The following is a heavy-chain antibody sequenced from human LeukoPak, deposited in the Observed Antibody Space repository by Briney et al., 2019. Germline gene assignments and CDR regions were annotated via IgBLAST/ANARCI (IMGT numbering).Heavy chain of an antibody. D-gene: IGHD2-2*01. CDR1: GGSNSSYY. Sequence: PSETLSLTCTVSGGSNSSYYWSWIRQPPGKGLEWIGYIYYSGSTNYNPSLKSRVTISVDTSKNQFSLKLSSVTAADTAVYYCARVGESFEYQRSLIDYWGQGTLVTVSS. J-gene: IGHJ4*02. V-gene: IGHV4-59*01. CDR3: ARVGESFEYQRSLIDY. CDR2: IYYSGST.